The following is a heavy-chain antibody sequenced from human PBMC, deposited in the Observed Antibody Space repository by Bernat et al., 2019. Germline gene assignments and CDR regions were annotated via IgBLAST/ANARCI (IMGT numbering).Heavy chain of an antibody. CDR2: VSGYNDDT. J-gene: IGHJ4*02. V-gene: IGHV1-18*01. CDR3: ARDWDIVTKPDHFDY. D-gene: IGHD5-12*01. Sequence: QVQLVQSGGEVKKPGASVKVSCKTSAYTFTNFGISWVRHAPGQGLEWMGWVSGYNDDTNYAQTVQGRVTMTTDTSTSTAYMEVRSLRSDDTAVYYCARDWDIVTKPDHFDYWGQGTLVTVSS. CDR1: AYTFTNFG.